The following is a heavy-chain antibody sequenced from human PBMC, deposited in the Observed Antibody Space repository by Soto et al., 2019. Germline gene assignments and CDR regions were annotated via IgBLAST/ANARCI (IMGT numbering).Heavy chain of an antibody. V-gene: IGHV3-11*06. D-gene: IGHD4-17*01. CDR2: ISSSSGYT. CDR3: AKEYGRLDY. J-gene: IGHJ4*02. Sequence: GGSLRLSCAASGFSFSDYYMSWIRQAPGKGLEWVSYISSSSGYTNYADSVKGRFTISRDNAKNSLYLQMNSLRAEDTAVYYCAKEYGRLDYWGQGTLVTVSS. CDR1: GFSFSDYY.